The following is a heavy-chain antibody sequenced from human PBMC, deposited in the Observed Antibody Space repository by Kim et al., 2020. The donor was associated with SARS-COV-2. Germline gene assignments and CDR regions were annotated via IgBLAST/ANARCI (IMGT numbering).Heavy chain of an antibody. CDR2: FDPEDGET. V-gene: IGHV1-24*01. D-gene: IGHD6-19*01. CDR1: GYTLTELS. CDR3: ATTPGWYSEGGYNWFDP. Sequence: ASVKVSCKVSGYTLTELSMHWVRQAPGKGLEWMGGFDPEDGETIYAQKFQGRVTMTEDTSTDTAYMELSSLRSEDTAVYYCATTPGWYSEGGYNWFDPWGQGTLVTVSS. J-gene: IGHJ5*02.